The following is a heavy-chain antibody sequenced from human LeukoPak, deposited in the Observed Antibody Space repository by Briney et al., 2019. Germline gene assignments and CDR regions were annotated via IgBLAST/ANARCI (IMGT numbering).Heavy chain of an antibody. CDR2: TYYNGNT. J-gene: IGHJ4*02. D-gene: IGHD6-19*01. Sequence: SETLSLTCAVYGGSFSGYYWSWIRQPPGKGLEWIGYTYYNGNTNYNPSLKSRITISVDTSKNQFSLKMSSVTAADTAVYYCAREAGSSGWYNYWGQGTLVTVSS. V-gene: IGHV4-59*01. CDR1: GGSFSGYY. CDR3: AREAGSSGWYNY.